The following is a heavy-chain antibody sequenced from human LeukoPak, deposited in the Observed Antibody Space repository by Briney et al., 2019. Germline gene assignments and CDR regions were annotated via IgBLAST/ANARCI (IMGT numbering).Heavy chain of an antibody. J-gene: IGHJ4*02. V-gene: IGHV3-7*03. CDR1: GFTFSSYW. D-gene: IGHD3-22*01. Sequence: GGSLRLSCAASGFTFSSYWMNWARQAPGKGLEWVASINHNGNVNYYVDSVKGRFTISRDKTRNMLYMQMNSLRAEDTAVYYCAKSAYYDASGYYREYYFDYWGQGTLVTVSS. CDR2: INHNGNVN. CDR3: AKSAYYDASGYYREYYFDY.